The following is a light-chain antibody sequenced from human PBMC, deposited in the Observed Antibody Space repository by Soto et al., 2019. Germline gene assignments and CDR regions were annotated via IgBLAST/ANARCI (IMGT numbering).Light chain of an antibody. J-gene: IGKJ2*01. CDR1: QSISSW. CDR2: DAS. Sequence: DIQMTQSPPTLSASVGDRVTITCRASQSISSWLAWYQQKPGKAPTLLIYDASTLESGVPSRFSGSGSGTEFTLTISSLQPDDFATYYCQQYNNYLMYTFGQGTKLEIK. V-gene: IGKV1-5*01. CDR3: QQYNNYLMYT.